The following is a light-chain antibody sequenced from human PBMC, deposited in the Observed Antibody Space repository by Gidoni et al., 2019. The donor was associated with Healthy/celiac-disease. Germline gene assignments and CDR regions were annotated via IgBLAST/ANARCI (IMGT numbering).Light chain of an antibody. J-gene: IGLJ2*01. Sequence: QSVRTQQASTSGTPGQRVTICGSGSSSNIGSNHVNWYQQLPGTAPKLLIYSNNQRPSGVPARFSGSTSGTSASLAISGLQSEDVADYYCAAWDDSLHRVVFGGGTKLTVL. CDR3: AAWDDSLHRVV. CDR1: SSNIGSNH. CDR2: SNN. V-gene: IGLV1-44*01.